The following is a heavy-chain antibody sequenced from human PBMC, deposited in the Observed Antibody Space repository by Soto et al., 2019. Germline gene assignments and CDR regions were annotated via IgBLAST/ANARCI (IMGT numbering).Heavy chain of an antibody. D-gene: IGHD4-17*01. Sequence: GGSLRLSCEGSGFFFSDYGMHWVRQAPGKGLEWVAVISYDGTNKYYGDSAKGRFTIARDNSRNTLYLEMNSLSEEDTAVYYCAKDAGGTTPHGPSLRAQYFYYRMDVWAPGTPVTVSS. J-gene: IGHJ6*02. CDR2: ISYDGTNK. CDR3: AKDAGGTTPHGPSLRAQYFYYRMDV. V-gene: IGHV3-30*18. CDR1: GFFFSDYG.